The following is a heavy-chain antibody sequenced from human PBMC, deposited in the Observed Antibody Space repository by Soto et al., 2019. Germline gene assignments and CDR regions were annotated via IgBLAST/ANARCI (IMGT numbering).Heavy chain of an antibody. CDR3: AKIRGGGGGGDCYSEN. CDR1: GFTFGSYG. V-gene: IGHV3-30*18. D-gene: IGHD2-21*02. Sequence: QVQLVESGGGVVQPGRSLRLSCTASGFTFGSYGMHWVRQAPGKGLEWVALISYDGTNKYYPDSVKGRFTISRDNSKNTLYLQMNSLRPEDTAVYYCAKIRGGGGGGDCYSENWGQGTLVTVSS. J-gene: IGHJ4*02. CDR2: ISYDGTNK.